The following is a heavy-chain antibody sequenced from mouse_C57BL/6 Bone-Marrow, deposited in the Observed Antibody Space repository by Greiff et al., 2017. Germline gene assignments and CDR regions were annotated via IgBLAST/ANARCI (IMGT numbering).Heavy chain of an antibody. V-gene: IGHV1-59*01. CDR2: IDPSDSYT. J-gene: IGHJ2*01. Sequence: VQLQQPGAELVRPGTSVKLSCKASGYTFTSYWMHWVKQRPGQGLEWIGVIDPSDSYTNYNQKFKGKATLTVDTSSSTAYMQLSSLTSEDSAVYYCARGGLLRLNYFDYWGQGTTLTVSS. D-gene: IGHD2-3*01. CDR1: GYTFTSYW. CDR3: ARGGLLRLNYFDY.